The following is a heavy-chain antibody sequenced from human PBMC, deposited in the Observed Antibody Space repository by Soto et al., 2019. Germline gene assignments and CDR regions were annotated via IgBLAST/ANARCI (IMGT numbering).Heavy chain of an antibody. J-gene: IGHJ4*02. CDR2: LYVGGTT. D-gene: IGHD2-15*01. V-gene: IGHV3-53*02. Sequence: EVQLVETGGGLIQPGGSLTLSCAASGFSVSSTYMSWVRQAPGKGLQWVSVLYVGGTTYYANSVKGRFTISRDNSSNTLYLHLDSLTTEDTAVYYCARHPPTNSWPAALDYWGQGALVTVSS. CDR1: GFSVSSTY. CDR3: ARHPPTNSWPAALDY.